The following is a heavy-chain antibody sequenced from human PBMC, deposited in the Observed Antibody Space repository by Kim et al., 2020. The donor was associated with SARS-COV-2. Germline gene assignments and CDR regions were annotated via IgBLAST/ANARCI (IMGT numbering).Heavy chain of an antibody. J-gene: IGHJ4*02. D-gene: IGHD2-15*01. CDR3: VKDMGVTVASSDFNY. CDR1: GFTFGDYA. CDR2: ISWNSGSI. V-gene: IGHV3-9*01. Sequence: GGSLRLSCAASGFTFGDYAMHWVRQAPGKGLEWVSGISWNSGSIDYADSVKGRFTISRDNAKNSLYLQMNSLRAEDTALYYCVKDMGVTVASSDFNYWGQGTLVTVSS.